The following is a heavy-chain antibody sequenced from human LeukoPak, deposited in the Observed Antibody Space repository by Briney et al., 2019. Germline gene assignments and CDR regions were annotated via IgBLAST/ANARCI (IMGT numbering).Heavy chain of an antibody. CDR2: ISGGGDYT. D-gene: IGHD1-26*01. V-gene: IGHV3-23*02. Sequence: GGSLRLSCAASGFTFDNYAMSWVRQAPGKGLEWVSAISGGGDYTFYGDSVTGRFTISRDNSENTLYLQMNSLRAEDTAVYFCAKEGALVGATYFHYWGQGTLVTVSS. CDR1: GFTFDNYA. J-gene: IGHJ4*02. CDR3: AKEGALVGATYFHY.